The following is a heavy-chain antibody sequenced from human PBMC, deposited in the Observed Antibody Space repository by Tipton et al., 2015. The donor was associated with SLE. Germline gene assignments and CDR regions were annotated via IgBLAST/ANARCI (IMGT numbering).Heavy chain of an antibody. CDR3: ARDCGLARLLYYYYYMDV. CDR2: VKQDGSEK. J-gene: IGHJ6*03. D-gene: IGHD3-3*02. V-gene: IGHV3-7*01. CDR1: EFTFSNYW. Sequence: SLRLSCAASEFTFSNYWMSWVRQAPGKGLEWVANVKQDGSEKYYVDSVKGRFTISRDNAKKSLYLQMNSLRAEDTAVYFCARDCGLARLLYYYYYMDVWGKGTAVTVAS.